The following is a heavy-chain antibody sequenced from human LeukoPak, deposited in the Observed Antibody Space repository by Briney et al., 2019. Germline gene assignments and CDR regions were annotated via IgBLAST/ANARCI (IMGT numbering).Heavy chain of an antibody. CDR1: GFAFSYYG. CDR2: ISHDGSNT. Sequence: GGSLRLSCAASGFAFSYYGMHWVRHAPGKGLEWVAVISHDGSNTHYGDSVKGRFTISRDNSKNTVYLQMNSLRAEDTAIYYCAKDPYRVVVATGNYLDPWGQGTLVTVSS. V-gene: IGHV3-30*18. D-gene: IGHD2-15*01. CDR3: AKDPYRVVVATGNYLDP. J-gene: IGHJ5*02.